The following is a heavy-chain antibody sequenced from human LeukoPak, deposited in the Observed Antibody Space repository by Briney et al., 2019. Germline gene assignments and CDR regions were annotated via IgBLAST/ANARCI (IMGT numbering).Heavy chain of an antibody. Sequence: ASVKVSCKASGYTFTSYDINWVRQATGQGLEWMGWMNPNSGNTGYPQKFQGRVTMTRNTSISTAYMELSSLRSEDTAVYYCARSPPVVPASVYYYGMDVWGQGTTVTVSS. V-gene: IGHV1-8*01. D-gene: IGHD2-2*01. CDR3: ARSPPVVPASVYYYGMDV. CDR2: MNPNSGNT. CDR1: GYTFTSYD. J-gene: IGHJ6*02.